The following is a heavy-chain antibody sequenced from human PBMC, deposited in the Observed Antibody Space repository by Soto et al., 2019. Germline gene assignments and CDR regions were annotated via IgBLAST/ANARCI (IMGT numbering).Heavy chain of an antibody. Sequence: QVQLVESGGGVVQPGRSLRLSCAASGFTFSSYGMHWVRQAPGKGLGWVAVIWYDGSNKYYADSVKGRFTISRDNSKNTLYLQMNSLRAEDTAVYYCARDGITPLTGYSSGWYLGYWGQGTLVTVSS. CDR2: IWYDGSNK. CDR1: GFTFSSYG. CDR3: ARDGITPLTGYSSGWYLGY. D-gene: IGHD6-19*01. V-gene: IGHV3-33*01. J-gene: IGHJ4*02.